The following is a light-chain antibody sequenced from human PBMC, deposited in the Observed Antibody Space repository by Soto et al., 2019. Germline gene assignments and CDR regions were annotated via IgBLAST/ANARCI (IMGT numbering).Light chain of an antibody. CDR2: TGS. J-gene: IGKJ2*01. V-gene: IGKV1-12*01. CDR1: QAIDSW. CDR3: QQYNSYSVNA. Sequence: DIQMTQSPSSVSASVGDRVTITCRASQAIDSWLAWYQQKPGEAPKLLIFTGSLLHSGVPPRFSGSGSGTDFTLTISSLQPEDFATYYCQQYNSYSVNAFGQGTKLEIK.